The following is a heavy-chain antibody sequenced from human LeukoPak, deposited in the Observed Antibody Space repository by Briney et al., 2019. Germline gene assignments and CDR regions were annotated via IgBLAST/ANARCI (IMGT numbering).Heavy chain of an antibody. CDR3: AGQDWLGDRYYFDY. Sequence: PGGSLRLSCAASGFTFSDYYMAWIRQAPGKGLEWLSYMSSGGSTINYADSVKGRFTISRDNSKNTLYLQMNSLRAEDTAVYYCAGQDWLGDRYYFDYWGQGTLVTVSS. CDR1: GFTFSDYY. D-gene: IGHD3-9*01. CDR2: MSSGGSTI. J-gene: IGHJ4*02. V-gene: IGHV3-11*04.